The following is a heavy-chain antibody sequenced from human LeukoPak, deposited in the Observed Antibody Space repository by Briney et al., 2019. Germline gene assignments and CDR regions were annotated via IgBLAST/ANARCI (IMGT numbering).Heavy chain of an antibody. Sequence: GGSLRLSCAASGLTFIGSYDMHWVRQAPGKGLEWVAVIWYDGSKKYYADSVEGRFTISRDNSEKTLYLQMNSLRAEDTAVYYCAGYNGMDVWGQGTTVTVSS. CDR3: AGYNGMDV. CDR1: GLTFIGSYD. CDR2: IWYDGSKK. J-gene: IGHJ6*02. D-gene: IGHD6-13*01. V-gene: IGHV3-33*01.